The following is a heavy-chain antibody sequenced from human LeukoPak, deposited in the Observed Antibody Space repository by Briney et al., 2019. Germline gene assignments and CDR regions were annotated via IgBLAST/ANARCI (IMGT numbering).Heavy chain of an antibody. D-gene: IGHD6-19*01. J-gene: IGHJ3*02. CDR2: FAYSGTT. Sequence: SETLSLTCTVSDGSITSHYWSWIRQPPGKGLEWIGHFAYSGTTSYNASLKSRVTISVDTSKNQFSLRLTSVTAADTAVYYCARPHSSGWYGVYDIWGQGTTVTVS. CDR3: ARPHSSGWYGVYDI. V-gene: IGHV4-59*08. CDR1: DGSITSHY.